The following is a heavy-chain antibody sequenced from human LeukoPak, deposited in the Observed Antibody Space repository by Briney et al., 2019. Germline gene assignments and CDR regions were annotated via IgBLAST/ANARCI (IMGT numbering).Heavy chain of an antibody. D-gene: IGHD2-15*01. V-gene: IGHV4-59*01. Sequence: SETLSLTCSVSGDSINSNYWSWMRQPPGKGLDWIGYIYYGGSTNYNPSLKSRVSMSVDTSKNQFSLNLSSVSAADTAVYHCARLLAGCPGGRCRAHFDYWGQGTLITVSS. CDR2: IYYGGST. J-gene: IGHJ4*02. CDR3: ARLLAGCPGGRCRAHFDY. CDR1: GDSINSNY.